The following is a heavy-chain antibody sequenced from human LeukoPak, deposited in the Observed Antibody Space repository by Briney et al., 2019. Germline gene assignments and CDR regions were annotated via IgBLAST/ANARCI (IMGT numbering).Heavy chain of an antibody. J-gene: IGHJ6*02. CDR2: IIPVLNIT. V-gene: IGHV1-69*04. CDR3: ARDQGVTDPPPYGLDV. D-gene: IGHD3-10*01. Sequence: EASVKVSCKTSGGTFSSSAITWVRQAPGQGLEWMGRIIPVLNITTYAQKFQGSVTITADTSTSTVYMELSSLRSEETAVYYCARDQGVTDPPPYGLDVWGQGTTVTVSS. CDR1: GGTFSSSA.